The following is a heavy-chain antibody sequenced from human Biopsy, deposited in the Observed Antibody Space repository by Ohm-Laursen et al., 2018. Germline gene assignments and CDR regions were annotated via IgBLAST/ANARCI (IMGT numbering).Heavy chain of an antibody. V-gene: IGHV4-4*07. CDR2: IYPGGST. CDR1: GCDINNYY. D-gene: IGHD5-12*01. J-gene: IGHJ4*02. CDR3: ARLGSGDYFPTFFDF. Sequence: SHTLSLTWTVSGCDINNYYWSWIRQPAGKGLEWIRRIYPGGSTNYNPSLKSRVTMSVDTSKKQLSLKLSSVTAADTAVYYCARLGSGDYFPTFFDFWGQGALVTVSS.